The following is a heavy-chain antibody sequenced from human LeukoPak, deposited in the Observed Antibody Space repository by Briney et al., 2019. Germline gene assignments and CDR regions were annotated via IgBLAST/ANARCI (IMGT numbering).Heavy chain of an antibody. J-gene: IGHJ4*02. CDR3: AGDKTTGGWYEFDY. D-gene: IGHD6-19*01. V-gene: IGHV3-23*01. CDR1: GFTFNNYA. Sequence: GGSLRLSCAASGFTFNNYAMTWVRQAPGKGLEWVSVISGSGVGTYYADSVKGRFTISRDNSKNILYLQMNSLRAEDTAVYYCAGDKTTGGWYEFDYWGQGTLVTVSS. CDR2: ISGSGVGT.